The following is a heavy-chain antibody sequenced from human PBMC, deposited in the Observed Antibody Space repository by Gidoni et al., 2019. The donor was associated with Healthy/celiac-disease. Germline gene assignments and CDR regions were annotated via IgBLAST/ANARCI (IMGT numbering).Heavy chain of an antibody. CDR3: ARIVVVPAAPQEDGMDV. CDR2: IYHSGST. CDR1: GGSFSSSNW. J-gene: IGHJ6*02. D-gene: IGHD2-2*01. Sequence: QVQLPASVPGLVKPSGTLSLTCAVSGGSFSSSNWWSWVRQPPGKGLEWIGEIYHSGSTNYNPSLKSRVTISVDKSKNQFSLKLSSVTAADTAVYYCARIVVVPAAPQEDGMDVWGQGTTVTVSS. V-gene: IGHV4-4*02.